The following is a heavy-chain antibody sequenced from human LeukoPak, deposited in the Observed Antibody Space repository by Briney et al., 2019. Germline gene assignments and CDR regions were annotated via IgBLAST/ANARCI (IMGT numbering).Heavy chain of an antibody. CDR3: ARVGYSYGVPFDY. CDR2: IYYSGST. Sequence: PSETLSLTCTVSGGSISSSSYYWGWIRQPPGKGLEWIGSIYYSGSTYYNPSLKSRVTISVDTSKNQFSLKLSSVTAADTAVYYCARVGYSYGVPFDYWGQGTLVTVSS. D-gene: IGHD5-18*01. J-gene: IGHJ4*02. V-gene: IGHV4-39*07. CDR1: GGSISSSSYY.